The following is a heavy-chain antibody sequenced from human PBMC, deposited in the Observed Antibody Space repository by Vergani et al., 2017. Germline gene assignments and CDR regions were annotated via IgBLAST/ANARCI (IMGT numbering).Heavy chain of an antibody. D-gene: IGHD4-11*01. CDR2: IDHTGRP. Sequence: QVQLQQWGGGLLKPSETLSLTCVVTGGSFTSYHWTWIRQSPGEGLEWVGDIDHTGRPDYNPSLKSRLTMSVDKSRNQFSLTPNSVTATDTAIYFCARVNTETNGHLYYYYYMDVWGQGTAVTVS. J-gene: IGHJ6*03. V-gene: IGHV4-34*01. CDR1: GGSFTSYH. CDR3: ARVNTETNGHLYYYYYMDV.